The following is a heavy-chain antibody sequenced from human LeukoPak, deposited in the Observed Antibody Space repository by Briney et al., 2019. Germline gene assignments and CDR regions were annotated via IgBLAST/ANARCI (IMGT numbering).Heavy chain of an antibody. Sequence: PGGSLRLSCAASGFTFSRYGMHWLRQAPGKGLEWVAVISHDGSNKYYADSVKGRFTISRDNSKNTLYLQMNSLRAEDTAVYYCAKDGDSSGWYYFDYWGQGTLVTVSS. CDR2: ISHDGSNK. V-gene: IGHV3-30*18. D-gene: IGHD6-19*01. CDR1: GFTFSRYG. J-gene: IGHJ4*02. CDR3: AKDGDSSGWYYFDY.